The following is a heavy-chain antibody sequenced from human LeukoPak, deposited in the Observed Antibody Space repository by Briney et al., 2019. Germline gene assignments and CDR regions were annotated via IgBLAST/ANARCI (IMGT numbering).Heavy chain of an antibody. CDR3: ARMNVDTAMAHRPSYYYYGMDV. CDR1: GFTFSSYD. D-gene: IGHD5-18*01. Sequence: GGSLRLSCVASGFTFSSYDMHWVRQAAGKGLEWVSAIGTAGDTYYPGSVKGRFTISRENAKNSLYLQMNSLRAEDTAVYYCARMNVDTAMAHRPSYYYYGMDVWGQGTTVTVSS. CDR2: IGTAGDT. J-gene: IGHJ6*02. V-gene: IGHV3-13*01.